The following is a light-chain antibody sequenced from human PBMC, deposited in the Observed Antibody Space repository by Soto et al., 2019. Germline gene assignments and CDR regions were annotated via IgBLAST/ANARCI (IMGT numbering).Light chain of an antibody. CDR2: DAS. CDR3: QHYGYPQWT. CDR1: QSVSSSY. Sequence: EIVLTQSPGTLSLSPGERATLSCCASQSVSSSYLAWYQHNPGQAPRLLIYDASSRATGIPDRFSGSGSGTDFTLTISRLEPEDFAVYYCQHYGYPQWTFGQGTKVDIK. V-gene: IGKV3-20*01. J-gene: IGKJ1*01.